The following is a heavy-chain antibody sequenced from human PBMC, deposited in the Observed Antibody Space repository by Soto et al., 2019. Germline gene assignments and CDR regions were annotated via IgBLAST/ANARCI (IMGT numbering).Heavy chain of an antibody. V-gene: IGHV1-46*01. CDR1: GYIFTNYY. J-gene: IGHJ4*02. D-gene: IGHD2-21*01. Sequence: GASVKVSCKASGYIFTNYYMHWVRQAPGQGLEWMGMIHPGGGSTSYAQKFQGRVTMTRDTSTSTAYMELSSLRSEDTAVYYCARGKYHSDRIDWPQHDWGQGTLVTVSS. CDR3: ARGKYHSDRIDWPQHD. CDR2: IHPGGGST.